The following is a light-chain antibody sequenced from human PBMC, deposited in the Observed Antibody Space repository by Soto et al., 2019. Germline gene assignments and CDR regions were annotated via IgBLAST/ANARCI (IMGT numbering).Light chain of an antibody. CDR1: QGISSY. Sequence: IQLTQSPSSLSASVGDRVTITCRASQGISSYLAWYQQKPGKAPKLLIYAASTLQSGVLSRFSGRGSGTDFTLTISSLQPEDFATYYCQQRNSYSLTFGVGTKVEIK. CDR3: QQRNSYSLT. CDR2: AAS. V-gene: IGKV1-9*01. J-gene: IGKJ4*01.